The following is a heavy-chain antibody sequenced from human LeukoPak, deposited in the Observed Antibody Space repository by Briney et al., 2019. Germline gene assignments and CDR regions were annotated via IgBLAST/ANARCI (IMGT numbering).Heavy chain of an antibody. CDR2: IKQDGSEK. Sequence: GGSLRLSCAASGFTFSSYWMSWVRQAPGKGLEWVANIKQDGSEKYYVDSVKGRFTISRDNSKNTLYLQMNSLRADDTAVYYCARVTGGGWYSEIDNWGQGTLVTVSS. J-gene: IGHJ4*02. D-gene: IGHD6-19*01. CDR3: ARVTGGGWYSEIDN. CDR1: GFTFSSYW. V-gene: IGHV3-7*01.